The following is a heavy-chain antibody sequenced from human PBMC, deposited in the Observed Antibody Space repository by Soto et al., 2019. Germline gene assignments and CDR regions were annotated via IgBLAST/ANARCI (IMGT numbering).Heavy chain of an antibody. CDR2: ITISGNYI. CDR1: GFAFQTYT. J-gene: IGHJ5*02. V-gene: IGHV3-21*01. D-gene: IGHD2-8*01. CDR3: AKVGVLRTNFRWFDL. Sequence: VGSLRLSCAASGFAFQTYTMEWLRQPPGKGLEWVSSITISGNYIYYADSVKGRFTISRDNGRNSVYLQMNSLRAEDTAVYYCAKVGVLRTNFRWFDLWGQGTLVTVSS.